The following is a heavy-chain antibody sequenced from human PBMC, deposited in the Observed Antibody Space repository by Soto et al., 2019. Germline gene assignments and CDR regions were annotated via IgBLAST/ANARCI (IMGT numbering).Heavy chain of an antibody. CDR3: VREIAPRGFDP. V-gene: IGHV6-1*01. Sequence: QALSLTSAISGDSVSSNSALCNLIRHSPSRGLEWLGRTYYRSKWYSDYAVSVKGRITINPDTSKNQFSLQLDSVAPEDTAVYYCVREIAPRGFDPWGHGTLVTVSS. J-gene: IGHJ5*02. CDR1: GDSVSSNSAL. D-gene: IGHD2-21*01. CDR2: TYYRSKWYS.